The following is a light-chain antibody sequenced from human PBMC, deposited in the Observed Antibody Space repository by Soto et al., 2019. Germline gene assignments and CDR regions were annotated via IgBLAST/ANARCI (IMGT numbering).Light chain of an antibody. J-gene: IGKJ1*01. CDR2: EAS. CDR1: QGISTY. V-gene: IGKV1-39*01. Sequence: DIQMTQSPASLSASVGDRVTITCRASQGISTYLKWYQHRPGKAPHRLIFEASTLHSGVPSRFSASGSGTDFTLTISSPQPEDFATYYCQQTYRTRTFGPGTRVE. CDR3: QQTYRTRT.